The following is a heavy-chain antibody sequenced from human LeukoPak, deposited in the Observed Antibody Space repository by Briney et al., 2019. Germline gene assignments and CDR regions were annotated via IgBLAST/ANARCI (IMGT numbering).Heavy chain of an antibody. CDR1: GFTFSGYA. D-gene: IGHD6-19*01. J-gene: IGHJ3*02. V-gene: IGHV3-23*01. CDR3: AKLEAAAGTTTIPSAFDI. CDR2: ISGGGGSP. Sequence: PGGSLRLSCAASGFTFSGYAMSWVRQAPGKGLDWVSAISGGGGSPYYADSVKGRFTISRDNSKNTLYLQMNSLRAEDTAVYYCAKLEAAAGTTTIPSAFDIWGQGTMVTVSS.